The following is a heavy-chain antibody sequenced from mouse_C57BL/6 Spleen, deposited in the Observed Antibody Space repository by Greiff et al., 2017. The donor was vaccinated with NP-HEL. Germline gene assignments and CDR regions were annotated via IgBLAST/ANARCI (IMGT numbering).Heavy chain of an antibody. CDR1: GYSFTRYY. Sequence: VKLMESGPELVKPGASVKISCKASGYSFTRYYIHWVKQRPGQGLEWIGWIYPGSGTTKYNEKFKGKATLTADTSSSTAYMQLSSLTSEDSAVDYCARPYYDYDDAMDYWGQGTSVTVSS. J-gene: IGHJ4*01. CDR3: ARPYYDYDDAMDY. D-gene: IGHD2-4*01. CDR2: IYPGSGTT. V-gene: IGHV1-66*01.